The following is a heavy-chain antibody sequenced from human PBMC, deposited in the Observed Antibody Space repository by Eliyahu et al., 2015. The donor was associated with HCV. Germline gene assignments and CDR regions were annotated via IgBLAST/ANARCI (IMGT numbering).Heavy chain of an antibody. CDR3: ASGSCSGGSCFQVRRSTSFDY. Sequence: QVQLQQWGAGLLKPSETLSLTCAVYGGSFSGYYWSWIRQPPGKGLEWSGEINHSGSTNYNPSLKSRVTISVDTSKNQFSLKLSSVTAADTAVYYCASGSCSGGSCFQVRRSTSFDYWGQGTLVTVSS. J-gene: IGHJ4*02. CDR2: INHSGST. CDR1: GGSFSGYY. V-gene: IGHV4-34*01. D-gene: IGHD2-15*01.